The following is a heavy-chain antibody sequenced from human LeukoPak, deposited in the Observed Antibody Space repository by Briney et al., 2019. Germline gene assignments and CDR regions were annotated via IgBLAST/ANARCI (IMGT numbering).Heavy chain of an antibody. D-gene: IGHD3-16*02. CDR2: ISYDGSNK. J-gene: IGHJ1*01. Sequence: PGGSLRLCCAASGFTFSTYGMHWVRQAPGKGLEWVAVISYDGSNKYYADSVKGRFTISRDNAKNTLYLQMNSLRAEDTAVYYCARDLVSAFQHWGQGTLVTVSS. CDR1: GFTFSTYG. CDR3: ARDLVSAFQH. V-gene: IGHV3-30*03.